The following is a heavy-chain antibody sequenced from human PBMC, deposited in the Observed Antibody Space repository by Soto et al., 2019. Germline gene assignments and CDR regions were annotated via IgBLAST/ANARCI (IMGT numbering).Heavy chain of an antibody. V-gene: IGHV1-46*01. D-gene: IGHD2-21*02. Sequence: GASVKVSCKASGYTFTSYYMHWVRQAPGQGLEWMGIINPSGGSTSYAQKFQGRVTMTRDTSTSTVYMELSSLRSEDTAVYYCARVYCGGDCYSALYYYYGMDVWGQGTTVTVSS. J-gene: IGHJ6*02. CDR3: ARVYCGGDCYSALYYYYGMDV. CDR1: GYTFTSYY. CDR2: INPSGGST.